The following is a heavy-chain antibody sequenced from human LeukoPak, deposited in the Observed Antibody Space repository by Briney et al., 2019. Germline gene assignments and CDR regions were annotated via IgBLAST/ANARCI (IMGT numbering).Heavy chain of an antibody. CDR3: ARAHTPYRWYYDSSGCFDY. CDR2: INPNSGGT. V-gene: IGHV1-2*02. CDR1: GYSFTSYW. J-gene: IGHJ4*02. D-gene: IGHD3-22*01. Sequence: AGESLKISCKGSGYSFTSYWIGWVRQAPGQGLEWMGWINPNSGGTNYAQKFQGRVTMTRDTSISTAYMELSRLRSDDTAVYYCARAHTPYRWYYDSSGCFDYWGQGTLVTVSS.